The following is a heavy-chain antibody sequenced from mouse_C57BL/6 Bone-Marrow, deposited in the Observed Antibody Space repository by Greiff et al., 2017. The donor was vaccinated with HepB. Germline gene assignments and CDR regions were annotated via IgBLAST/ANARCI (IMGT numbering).Heavy chain of an antibody. CDR3: ATRGSSGEGDYYAMDY. CDR1: GYTFTSYW. Sequence: QVQLQHPGAELVKPGASVKVSCKASGYTFTSYWMHWVKQRPGQGLEWIGRIHPSDSDTNYNQKFKGKATLTVDKSSSTAYMQLSSLTSEDSAVYYGATRGSSGEGDYYAMDYWGQGTSVTVSS. J-gene: IGHJ4*01. D-gene: IGHD3-2*02. V-gene: IGHV1-74*01. CDR2: IHPSDSDT.